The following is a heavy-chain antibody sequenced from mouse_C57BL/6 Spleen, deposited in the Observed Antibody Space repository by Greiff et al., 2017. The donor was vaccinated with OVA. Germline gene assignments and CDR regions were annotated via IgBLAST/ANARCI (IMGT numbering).Heavy chain of an antibody. CDR3: TRGALYYAMDY. Sequence: QVQLQQSGAELVRPGASVTLSCKASGYTFTDYEMHWVKQTPVHGLEWIGALDPETGGTAYNQKFKGKAILTADKSSSTAYMELRSLTSEDSAVYYCTRGALYYAMDYWGQGTSVTVSS. J-gene: IGHJ4*01. CDR2: LDPETGGT. CDR1: GYTFTDYE. V-gene: IGHV1-15*01.